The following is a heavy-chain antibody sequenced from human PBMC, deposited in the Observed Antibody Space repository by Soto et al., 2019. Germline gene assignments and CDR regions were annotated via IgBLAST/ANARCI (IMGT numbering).Heavy chain of an antibody. CDR3: PRSSSSSGYYYYAMDV. CDR1: GFTFDDYA. J-gene: IGHJ6*02. CDR2: ISWSGGSI. D-gene: IGHD6-6*01. V-gene: IGHV3-9*01. Sequence: GGSLRLSCAASGFTFDDYAMHWVRQAPGKGLEWVSGISWSGGSIGYADSVKGRFTISRDNAKNTLYLQMNSLRAEDTAVYYCPRSSSSSGYYYYAMDVWGQGTTVTVSS.